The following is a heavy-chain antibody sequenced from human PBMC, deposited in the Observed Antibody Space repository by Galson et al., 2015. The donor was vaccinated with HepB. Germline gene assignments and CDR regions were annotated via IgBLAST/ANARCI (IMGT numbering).Heavy chain of an antibody. V-gene: IGHV7-4-1*02. J-gene: IGHJ3*02. CDR2: INTNTGNP. CDR1: GYTFTSYA. Sequence: SVKVSCKASGYTFTSYAMNWVRQAPGQGLEWMGWINTNTGNPTYAQGFTGRFVFSLDTSISTAYLQISSLKAEDTAVYYCARLEMATIRAFDIWGQGTMVTVSS. D-gene: IGHD5-24*01. CDR3: ARLEMATIRAFDI.